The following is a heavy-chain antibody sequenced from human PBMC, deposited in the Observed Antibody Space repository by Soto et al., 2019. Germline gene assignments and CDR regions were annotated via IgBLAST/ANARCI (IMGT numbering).Heavy chain of an antibody. V-gene: IGHV3-74*01. CDR2: INNDGSSR. J-gene: IGHJ4*02. CDR3: ARGVAENTGSWF. Sequence: EVQLVESGGGLVQPGGSLRLSCAASGFTFNNFWMHWVRQVPGKGLVWISRINNDGSSRSYADSVKGRFTISRDNAKNTLFLQMSSLRVEDTAVYYCARGVAENTGSWFWGQGILVTVSS. D-gene: IGHD3-3*01. CDR1: GFTFNNFW.